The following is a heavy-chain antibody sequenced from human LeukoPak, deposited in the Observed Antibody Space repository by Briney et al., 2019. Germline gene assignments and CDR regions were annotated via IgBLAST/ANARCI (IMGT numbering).Heavy chain of an antibody. D-gene: IGHD4-17*01. V-gene: IGHV3-23*01. CDR2: ISGSGTGT. CDR3: AKLLNDYGDYVFDS. J-gene: IGHJ5*01. Sequence: GGSLRLSCVASGFTFRVYALTWVRQAPGKGLEWVSAISGSGTGTHYADSVAGRFTISRDNSKNTVYLQMSSLRAEDTAVYYCAKLLNDYGDYVFDSWGQGTLVTVSS. CDR1: GFTFRVYA.